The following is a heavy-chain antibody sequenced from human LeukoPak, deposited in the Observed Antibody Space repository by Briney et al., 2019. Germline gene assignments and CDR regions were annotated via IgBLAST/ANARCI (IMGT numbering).Heavy chain of an antibody. J-gene: IGHJ4*02. CDR3: ARSRLDY. Sequence: KGLVWVSRINSDGSSTSYADSVKGRFTISRDNAKNTLYLQMNSLRAEDTAVYYCARSRLDYWGQGTLVTVSS. V-gene: IGHV3-74*01. CDR2: INSDGSST.